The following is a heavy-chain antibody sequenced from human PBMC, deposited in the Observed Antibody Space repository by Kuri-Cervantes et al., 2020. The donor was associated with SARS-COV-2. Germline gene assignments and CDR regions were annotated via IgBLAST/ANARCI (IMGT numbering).Heavy chain of an antibody. CDR2: IYYSGGT. CDR1: GGSISSSSYY. Sequence: ESLKISCTVSGGSISSSSYYWGWIRQPPGKGLEWIGSIYYSGGTYYNPSLMSRLTISVDTSKNQFSLKLSSVTAADTALYFCARSGWYSRGVAHFYMDAWGKGTMVTVSS. V-gene: IGHV4-39*07. D-gene: IGHD6-19*01. CDR3: ARSGWYSRGVAHFYMDA. J-gene: IGHJ6*03.